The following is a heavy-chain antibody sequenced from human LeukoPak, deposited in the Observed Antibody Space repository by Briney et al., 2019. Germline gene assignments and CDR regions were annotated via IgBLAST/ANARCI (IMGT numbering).Heavy chain of an antibody. CDR2: ISYDGSNK. Sequence: GGSLRLSCAASGFTFSSYAMHWVRQAPGKGLEWVAVISYDGSNKYYADSVKGRFTISRDNSKNTLYLQMNSLRAEDTAVYYCARAFSAAGKTGSLDYWGQGTLVTVSS. CDR3: ARAFSAAGKTGSLDY. D-gene: IGHD6-13*01. J-gene: IGHJ4*02. CDR1: GFTFSSYA. V-gene: IGHV3-30-3*01.